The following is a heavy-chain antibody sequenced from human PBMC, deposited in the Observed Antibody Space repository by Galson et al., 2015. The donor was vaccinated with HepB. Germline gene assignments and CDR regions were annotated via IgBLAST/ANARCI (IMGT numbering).Heavy chain of an antibody. CDR1: GSSFTSYW. V-gene: IGHV5-51*01. CDR2: IYPGDSDT. Sequence: QSGAEVKKPGESLKISCTGSGSSFTSYWIGWVRQMPGKGLEWMGIIYPGDSDTRYSPSFQGQVTISADKSISTAYLQWSSLKASDTAMYYCARHLIAAAFGSGMDVWGQGTTVTVSS. CDR3: ARHLIAAAFGSGMDV. D-gene: IGHD6-13*01. J-gene: IGHJ6*02.